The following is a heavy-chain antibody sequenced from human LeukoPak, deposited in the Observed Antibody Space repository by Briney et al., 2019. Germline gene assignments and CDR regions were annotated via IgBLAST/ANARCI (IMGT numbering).Heavy chain of an antibody. CDR3: AKDGVLGGYSYGWVDY. CDR2: ISWNSGSI. CDR1: GFTFDDYA. D-gene: IGHD5-18*01. V-gene: IGHV3-9*01. Sequence: GGSLRLSCAASGFTFDDYAMHWVRQAPGKGLEWVSGISWNSGSIGYADSVKGRFTISRDNAKNSLYLQMNSLRAEDTALYYCAKDGVLGGYSYGWVDYWGQGTLVTVSS. J-gene: IGHJ4*02.